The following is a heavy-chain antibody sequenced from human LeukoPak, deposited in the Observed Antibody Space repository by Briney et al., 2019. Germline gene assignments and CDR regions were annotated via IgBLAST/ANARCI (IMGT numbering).Heavy chain of an antibody. CDR1: GYSFTSYW. Sequence: GESLKISCKGSGYSFTSYWIGWVRHMPGKGLEWMGVIYPGDSDTRYSPSFEGQVTISADKSISTTYLQWSSLQASDTAMYYCARLENYYGSFDYWGQGTLVTVSS. D-gene: IGHD3-10*01. J-gene: IGHJ4*02. CDR3: ARLENYYGSFDY. V-gene: IGHV5-51*01. CDR2: IYPGDSDT.